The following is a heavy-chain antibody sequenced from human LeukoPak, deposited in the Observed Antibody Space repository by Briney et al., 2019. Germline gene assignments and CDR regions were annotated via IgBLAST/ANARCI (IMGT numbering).Heavy chain of an antibody. Sequence: GGSLRLSCTASGFTFDDYPMSWVRQAPGKGLEWVGFIRSKTYGGTTEYAASVKGRFTISRDDSKSIAYLHMDSLKTEDTALYYCTREGGWYYFDYWGQGTLVTVSS. CDR3: TREGGWYYFDY. CDR2: IRSKTYGGTT. V-gene: IGHV3-49*04. CDR1: GFTFDDYP. D-gene: IGHD6-19*01. J-gene: IGHJ4*02.